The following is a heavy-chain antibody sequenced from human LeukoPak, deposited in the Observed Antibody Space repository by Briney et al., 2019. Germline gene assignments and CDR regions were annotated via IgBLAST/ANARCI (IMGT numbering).Heavy chain of an antibody. D-gene: IGHD3-10*01. CDR2: VYYTGRT. J-gene: IGHJ4*02. Sequence: SETLSLTCTVSGGSLTGYYWSWIRQPPGKGLEWIAYVYYTGRTLYNPSLESRVTISVDTSKTQISLKLTSVTAADTAVYYCARVSLVRGAPDYFDYWGQGTLVTVSS. V-gene: IGHV4-59*08. CDR1: GGSLTGYY. CDR3: ARVSLVRGAPDYFDY.